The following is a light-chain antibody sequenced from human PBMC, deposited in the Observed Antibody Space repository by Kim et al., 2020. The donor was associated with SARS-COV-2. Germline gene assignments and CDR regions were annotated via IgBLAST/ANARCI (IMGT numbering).Light chain of an antibody. CDR3: QQYNNWPFT. CDR1: QSVSSN. V-gene: IGKV3-15*01. Sequence: EIVMTQSPATLSVSPGERATLSCRASQSVSSNLAWYQQKPGQAPRLLIYSASTRATGIPARFSGSGSGTELTLTISSLQSEDFAVYYCQQYNNWPFTFGQGTKLEIK. J-gene: IGKJ2*01. CDR2: SAS.